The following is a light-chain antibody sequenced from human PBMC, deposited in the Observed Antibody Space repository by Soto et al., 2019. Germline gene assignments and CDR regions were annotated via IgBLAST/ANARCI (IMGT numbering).Light chain of an antibody. J-gene: IGKJ2*01. Sequence: DIQMTQSPSSLSASVGDRVTITCRASQSISSYLNWYQQKPGKAPKLLIYAASSLQSGVPSRFSGSGCGGDLAVTISSLQPEDFGTYYCQQSYSTQYTLGQGPKVHIK. CDR1: QSISSY. V-gene: IGKV1-39*01. CDR2: AAS. CDR3: QQSYSTQYT.